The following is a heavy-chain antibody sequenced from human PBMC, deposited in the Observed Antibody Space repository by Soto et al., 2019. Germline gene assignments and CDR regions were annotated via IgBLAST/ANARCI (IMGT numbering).Heavy chain of an antibody. CDR3: AKAPPAVAGYFDY. D-gene: IGHD6-19*01. CDR2: TSFDGSSG. V-gene: IGHV3-30*18. J-gene: IGHJ4*02. CDR1: GFTFSSSG. Sequence: QVQLVESGGGVVQPGRSLRLSCAASGFTFSSSGMHWVRQAPGTGLEWVAVTSFDGSSGYYADSVRGRLTISRDNSNNTLYLQMNSLRAEDTAVYYCAKAPPAVAGYFDYWGQGTLVTVSS.